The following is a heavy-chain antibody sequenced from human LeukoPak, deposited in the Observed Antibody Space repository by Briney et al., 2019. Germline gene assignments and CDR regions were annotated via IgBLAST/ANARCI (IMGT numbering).Heavy chain of an antibody. CDR2: ISGSGGST. V-gene: IGHV3-23*01. J-gene: IGHJ6*03. Sequence: PGGSLRLSCAASGFTFSSYGTSWVRQAPGKGLEWVSAISGSGGSTYYADSVKGRFTISRDNSKNTLYLQMNSLRAEDTAVYYCARAHALIVDGVAGTGPNYYYYYMDVWGKGTTVTVSS. CDR3: ARAHALIVDGVAGTGPNYYYYYMDV. D-gene: IGHD6-19*01. CDR1: GFTFSSYG.